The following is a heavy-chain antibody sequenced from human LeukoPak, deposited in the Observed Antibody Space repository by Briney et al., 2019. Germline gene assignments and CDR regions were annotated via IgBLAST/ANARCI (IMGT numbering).Heavy chain of an antibody. Sequence: PGGSLRLSCAASGFTFSSYGMHWVRQAPGKGLEWVAVISYDGSNKYYADSVKGRFTISRDNSKNTLYLQMNSLRAEDTAVYYCARGGHSSSSLGYWGQGTLVTVSS. J-gene: IGHJ4*02. CDR1: GFTFSSYG. CDR3: ARGGHSSSSLGY. V-gene: IGHV3-30*03. D-gene: IGHD6-13*01. CDR2: ISYDGSNK.